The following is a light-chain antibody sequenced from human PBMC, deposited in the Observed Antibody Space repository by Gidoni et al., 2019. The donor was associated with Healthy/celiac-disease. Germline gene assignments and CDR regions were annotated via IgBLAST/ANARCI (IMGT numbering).Light chain of an antibody. V-gene: IGLV1-40*01. CDR3: QSYDSSLSGKV. CDR2: GNS. J-gene: IGLJ3*02. CDR1: SSNSGAGYD. Sequence: QSVLTQPPSVSVAPGQRVTISCTGSSSNSGAGYDVHWYQQLPGTAPKLLIYGNSTRPSGVPDRFSGSKSGTSASLAITALQAEDEADYYCQSYDSSLSGKVFGGGTKLTVL.